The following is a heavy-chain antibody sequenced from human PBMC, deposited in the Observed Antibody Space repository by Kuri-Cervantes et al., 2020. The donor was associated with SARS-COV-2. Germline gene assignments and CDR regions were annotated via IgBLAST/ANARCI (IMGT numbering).Heavy chain of an antibody. CDR2: IYWDDDK. CDR3: AQGNGAFDI. V-gene: IGHV2-5*05. Sequence: SGPTLVKPTQTLTLTCTFSGFSLSTSGVGVGWIRQPPGKALEWLALIYWDDDKRHGPSLKSRLTITKDTSKNQVVLTMTNMDPVDTATYYCAQGNGAFDIWGQGTMVTVSS. J-gene: IGHJ3*02. CDR1: GFSLSTSGVG.